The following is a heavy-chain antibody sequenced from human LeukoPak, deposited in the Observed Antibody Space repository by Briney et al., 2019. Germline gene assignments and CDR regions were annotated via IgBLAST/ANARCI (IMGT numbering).Heavy chain of an antibody. CDR3: ARGTYGRYDY. D-gene: IGHD3-10*01. J-gene: IGHJ4*02. V-gene: IGHV3-21*06. CDR2: TSSSSDYI. CDR1: GFTFTSYT. Sequence: GGSLRLSCAASGFTFTSYTMNWVRQAPGKGLEWVSSTSSSSDYISYADSLKGRFTISRDNVKNSLYLQMISLRAEDTAVYYCARGTYGRYDYWGQGTLVTVSS.